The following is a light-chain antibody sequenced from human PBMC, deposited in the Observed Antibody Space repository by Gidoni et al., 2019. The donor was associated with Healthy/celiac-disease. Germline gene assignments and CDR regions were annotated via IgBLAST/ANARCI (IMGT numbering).Light chain of an antibody. Sequence: SYELTQPPSVSVSPGQTASITCSGDKLGDTYACWYQQKPGQSPVLVIYQDSKRPSGIPERSSGSNSGNTATLTISGTQAMDEADYYCQAWDSSTAVVFGGGTKLTVL. CDR1: KLGDTY. V-gene: IGLV3-1*01. CDR2: QDS. CDR3: QAWDSSTAVV. J-gene: IGLJ2*01.